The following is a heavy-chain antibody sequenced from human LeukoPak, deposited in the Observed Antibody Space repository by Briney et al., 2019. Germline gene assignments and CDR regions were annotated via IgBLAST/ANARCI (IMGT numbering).Heavy chain of an antibody. CDR3: AKAAPYYDSSGYYGNYFDY. CDR2: ISGSGGST. CDR1: GLTFSSYA. D-gene: IGHD3-22*01. V-gene: IGHV3-23*01. J-gene: IGHJ4*02. Sequence: PGGSLRLSCAASGLTFSSYAMSWVRQAPGKGLEWVSAISGSGGSTYYADSVKGRFTISRDNSKNTLYLQMNSLRAEDTAVYYCAKAAPYYDSSGYYGNYFDYWGQGTLVTVSS.